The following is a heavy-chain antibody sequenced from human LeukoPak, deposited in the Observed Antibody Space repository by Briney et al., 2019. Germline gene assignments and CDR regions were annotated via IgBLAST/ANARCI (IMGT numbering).Heavy chain of an antibody. CDR2: ISYDGSNK. J-gene: IGHJ6*02. CDR1: GFTFSSYA. D-gene: IGHD3-3*01. Sequence: GGSLRLSCAASGFTFSSYAMHWVRQAPGKGLEWVAVISYDGSNKYYADSVKGRFTISRDNSKNTLYLQMNSLRAEDTAVYYCAGDSRITIFGVVIKRSYYYYGMDVWGQGTTVTVSS. CDR3: AGDSRITIFGVVIKRSYYYYGMDV. V-gene: IGHV3-30-3*01.